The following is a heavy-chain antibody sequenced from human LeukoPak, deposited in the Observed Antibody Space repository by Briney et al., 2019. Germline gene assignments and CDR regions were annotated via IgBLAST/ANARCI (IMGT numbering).Heavy chain of an antibody. D-gene: IGHD1-1*01. J-gene: IGHJ4*02. V-gene: IGHV3-30*04. CDR3: AREGERYSSTRPNTPGDY. CDR1: GFTFSSYA. CDR2: ISYDGSNK. Sequence: PGGSLRLSCAASGFTFSSYAMHWVRQAPGKGLEWVAVISYDGSNKYYADSVKGRFTISRDNSKNTLYLQMNSLRAEDTAVYYCAREGERYSSTRPNTPGDYWGQGTLVTVSS.